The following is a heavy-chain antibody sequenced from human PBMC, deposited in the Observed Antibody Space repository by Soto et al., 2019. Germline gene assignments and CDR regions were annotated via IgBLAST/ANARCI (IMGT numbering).Heavy chain of an antibody. CDR2: IWYDGSNK. CDR3: ARDRGSSHHYGMDV. J-gene: IGHJ6*02. CDR1: GFTFSNYG. D-gene: IGHD2-15*01. Sequence: QVQVVESGGGVVQPGRSLRLSCAASGFTFSNYGMHWVRQAPGKGLEWVAVIWYDGSNKYYADSVKGRFTISRDNSKNTLYLQMNSLRAEETAVYYCARDRGSSHHYGMDVWGQGTTVTVSS. V-gene: IGHV3-33*01.